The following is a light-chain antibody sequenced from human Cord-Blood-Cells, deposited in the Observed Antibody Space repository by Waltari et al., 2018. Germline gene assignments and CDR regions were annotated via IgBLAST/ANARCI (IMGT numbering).Light chain of an antibody. V-gene: IGLV2-14*01. J-gene: IGLJ1*01. CDR1: SSYAAGYYY. Sequence: QSALTQPATVSASPGQSIPIPYTGPSSYAAGYYYVSRYQQHPGKAPKLMIYDVSNRPSGVSNRFSGSKSGNTASLTISGLQAEDEADYYCSSYTSSSTYVFGTGTKVTVL. CDR3: SSYTSSSTYV. CDR2: DVS.